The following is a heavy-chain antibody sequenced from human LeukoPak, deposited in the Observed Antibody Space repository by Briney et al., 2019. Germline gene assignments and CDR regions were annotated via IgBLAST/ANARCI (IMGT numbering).Heavy chain of an antibody. Sequence: ASVKVSCKASGSTFSSYAISWVRQAPGQGLEWMGRIIPIFGTANYAQKFQGRVTITTDESTSTAYMELSSLRSEDTAVYYCARGADVVYFDYWGQGTLVTVSS. D-gene: IGHD2-21*01. CDR2: IIPIFGTA. CDR1: GSTFSSYA. V-gene: IGHV1-69*05. J-gene: IGHJ4*02. CDR3: ARGADVVYFDY.